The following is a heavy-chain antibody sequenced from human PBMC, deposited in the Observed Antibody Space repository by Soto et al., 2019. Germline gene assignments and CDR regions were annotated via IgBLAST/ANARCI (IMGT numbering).Heavy chain of an antibody. J-gene: IGHJ2*01. Sequence: QVQLVQSGAEVKKPGSSVKVSCKASGGTFSSYAISWVRQAPGQGLEWMGGIIPIFGTANYAQKFQGRVTITADEATSTACMELSSLRSEDTAVYYCARFVTVVKSFHYWYFDLWGRGTLVTVSS. CDR3: ARFVTVVKSFHYWYFDL. CDR2: IIPIFGTA. D-gene: IGHD2-15*01. V-gene: IGHV1-69*12. CDR1: GGTFSSYA.